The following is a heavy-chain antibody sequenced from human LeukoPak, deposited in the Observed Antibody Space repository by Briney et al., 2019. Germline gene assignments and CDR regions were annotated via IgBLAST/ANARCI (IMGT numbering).Heavy chain of an antibody. D-gene: IGHD3-3*01. V-gene: IGHV1-8*03. Sequence: GASVKVSCKASGYTFTSYDINWVRQATGQGLEWMGWMNPNSGNTGYAQKFQGRVTITRNTSISTAYMELSSLRSEDTAVYYCARGRPRKLRFLEWLSAPLMDVWGKGTTVTVSS. CDR2: MNPNSGNT. CDR1: GYTFTSYD. CDR3: ARGRPRKLRFLEWLSAPLMDV. J-gene: IGHJ6*04.